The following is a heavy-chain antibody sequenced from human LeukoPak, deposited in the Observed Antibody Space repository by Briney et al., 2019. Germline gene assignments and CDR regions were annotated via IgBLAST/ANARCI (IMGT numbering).Heavy chain of an antibody. V-gene: IGHV1-69*01. J-gene: IGHJ3*02. Sequence: SVKVSCKASGGTFSSYAISWVRQAPGQGLEWMGGIIPIFGTANYAQKFQGRVTITADESTSTAYMELSSLRSEDTAVYYCARAQGYSSSWYVAFDIWGQGTMVTVSS. CDR1: GGTFSSYA. CDR2: IIPIFGTA. D-gene: IGHD6-13*01. CDR3: ARAQGYSSSWYVAFDI.